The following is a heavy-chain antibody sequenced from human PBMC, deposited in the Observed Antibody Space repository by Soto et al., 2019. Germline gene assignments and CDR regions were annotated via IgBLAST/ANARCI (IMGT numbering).Heavy chain of an antibody. CDR1: GYTLSDAN. CDR2: INPRADST. Sequence: QVQLVQSGAEVKKPGASVKVSCTASGYTLSDANINWVREAPGQGPEWMGIINPRADSTNYAQKCQGRVTLTRDTSTSTVYMELSSLRSEDTAVYYCARALRAGGDYWGQGTLVTVSS. CDR3: ARALRAGGDY. D-gene: IGHD1-26*01. V-gene: IGHV1-46*01. J-gene: IGHJ4*02.